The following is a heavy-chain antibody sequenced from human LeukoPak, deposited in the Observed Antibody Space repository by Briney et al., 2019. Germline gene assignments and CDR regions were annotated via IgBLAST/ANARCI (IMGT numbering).Heavy chain of an antibody. Sequence: GGSLRLSCAASGFTFSSYAMSWVRQAPGKGLEWVSAISGSGGSTYYADSVKGRFTISRDNSKNTLYLQMNSLRAEDTAVYYCAKGQSTAYYYYYYMDVWGKGTTVTASS. CDR1: GFTFSSYA. V-gene: IGHV3-23*01. CDR2: ISGSGGST. J-gene: IGHJ6*03. CDR3: AKGQSTAYYYYYYMDV. D-gene: IGHD4-11*01.